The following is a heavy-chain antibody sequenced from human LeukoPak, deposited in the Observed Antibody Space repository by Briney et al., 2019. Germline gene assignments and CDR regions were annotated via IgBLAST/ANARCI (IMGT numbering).Heavy chain of an antibody. CDR1: GFTFISYW. Sequence: GGSLRLSCAASGFTFISYWMTWVRQAPGKGLEWVAHIKQDGSEKYYVDSLKGRFTISRDNGKNSLYLQMNSLRAEGTAVYYCARVHCTSTSCWGALYFDYWGQGTLVTVSS. J-gene: IGHJ4*02. D-gene: IGHD2-2*01. CDR3: ARVHCTSTSCWGALYFDY. CDR2: IKQDGSEK. V-gene: IGHV3-7*01.